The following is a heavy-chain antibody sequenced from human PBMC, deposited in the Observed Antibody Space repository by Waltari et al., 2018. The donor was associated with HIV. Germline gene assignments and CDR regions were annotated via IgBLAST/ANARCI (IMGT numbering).Heavy chain of an antibody. D-gene: IGHD1-26*01. V-gene: IGHV3-53*01. CDR1: GFTNSSQY. CDR3: ARDPRSSGYYGMDV. Sequence: EVQLVASGGGLIEPGGTLRVSCAAHGFTNSSQYMSVVRQALGKGLWWVSVIYSGGSRYYADSVKGRFIISRDNSKNTVSLHMNSLRAEDTAVYYCARDPRSSGYYGMDVWGQGIKVTVSS. CDR2: IYSGGSR. J-gene: IGHJ6*02.